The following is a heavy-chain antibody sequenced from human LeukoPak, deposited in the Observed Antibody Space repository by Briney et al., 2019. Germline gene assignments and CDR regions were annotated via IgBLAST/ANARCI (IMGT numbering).Heavy chain of an antibody. CDR3: ARIGGGGDGNDAFDI. D-gene: IGHD2-21*02. CDR2: ISSSSSYI. Sequence: GGSLRLSCAASAFTFSTHAMNWVRQAPGKGLEWVSSISSSSSYIYYADSVKGRFTISRDNAKNSLYLQMNSLRAEDTAVYYCARIGGGGDGNDAFDIWGQGTMVTVSS. J-gene: IGHJ3*02. CDR1: AFTFSTHA. V-gene: IGHV3-21*01.